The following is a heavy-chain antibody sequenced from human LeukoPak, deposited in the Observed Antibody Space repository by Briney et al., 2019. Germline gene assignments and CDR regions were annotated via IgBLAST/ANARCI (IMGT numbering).Heavy chain of an antibody. J-gene: IGHJ4*02. D-gene: IGHD2-2*01. Sequence: GGSLRLSCAASGFTFSNYPMHWVRQAPGKGLEWLAVISSDGGTKYYADSVQGRFTVSRDNSKNTLYLQMNSLRAEDTAIYYCAKAALRYQLLSSLDYWGQGTLVTVSS. CDR2: ISSDGGTK. CDR1: GFTFSNYP. V-gene: IGHV3-30-3*01. CDR3: AKAALRYQLLSSLDY.